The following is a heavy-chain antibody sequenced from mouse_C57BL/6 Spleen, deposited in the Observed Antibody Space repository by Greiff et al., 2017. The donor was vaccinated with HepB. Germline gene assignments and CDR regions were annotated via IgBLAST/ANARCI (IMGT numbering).Heavy chain of an antibody. Sequence: VQLQQSGPGLVKPSQSLSLTCSVTGYSITSGYYWNWIRQFPGNKLEWMGYISYDGSNNYNPSLKNRISITRDTSKNQFFLKLNSVTTEDTATYYCASDWDGDFDYWGQGTTLTVSS. D-gene: IGHD4-1*01. CDR2: ISYDGSN. CDR3: ASDWDGDFDY. CDR1: GYSITSGYY. J-gene: IGHJ2*01. V-gene: IGHV3-6*01.